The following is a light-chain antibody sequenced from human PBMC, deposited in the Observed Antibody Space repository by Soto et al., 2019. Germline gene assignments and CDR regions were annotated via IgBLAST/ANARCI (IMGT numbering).Light chain of an antibody. J-gene: IGKJ4*01. Sequence: DIQLTQSPSFLSASAGDRVTITCRASQDISDYLAWYQQRPGKAPKLLIYAASSLQSWVPSSFSGSGSGSEFTLTISSLQPEDFATYYCLQHNSYPLTFGGGTKVDLK. CDR3: LQHNSYPLT. CDR1: QDISDY. CDR2: AAS. V-gene: IGKV1-9*01.